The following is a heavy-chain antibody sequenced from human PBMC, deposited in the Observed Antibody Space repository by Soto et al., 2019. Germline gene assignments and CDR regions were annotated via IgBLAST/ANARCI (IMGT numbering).Heavy chain of an antibody. Sequence: QVQLQESGPGLLKPSETLSLTCTVSGGSISSYYWSWIRQPAGKGLEWIGRIYTSGSTNYNPSLKSRVTMSVDTSENQISLNLSSVTAADTAVYYCAKDLKVYWKSWFDPWGQGTLVTVSS. CDR3: AKDLKVYWKSWFDP. D-gene: IGHD2-8*02. J-gene: IGHJ5*02. V-gene: IGHV4-4*07. CDR1: GGSISSYY. CDR2: IYTSGST.